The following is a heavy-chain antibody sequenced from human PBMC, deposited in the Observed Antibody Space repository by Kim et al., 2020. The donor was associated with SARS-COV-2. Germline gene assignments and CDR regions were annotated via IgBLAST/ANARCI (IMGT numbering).Heavy chain of an antibody. D-gene: IGHD1-26*01. CDR3: ARDGVVGAMQFDS. V-gene: IGHV4-31*02. J-gene: IGHJ4*02. Sequence: YNPSLKSRVTVSVDTSKNQFYLKLISATAAETAVYYCARDGVVGAMQFDSWGQGTLVTVSS.